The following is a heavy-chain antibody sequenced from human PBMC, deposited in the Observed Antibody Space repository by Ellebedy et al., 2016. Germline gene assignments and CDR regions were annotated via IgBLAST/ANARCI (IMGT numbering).Heavy chain of an antibody. CDR3: AREEGSYYFDY. D-gene: IGHD1-26*01. CDR1: GFTFSSYS. Sequence: GGSLRLXXAVSGFTFSSYSMNWVRQAPGKGLEWVSSISSSSSYIYYADSVKGRFTISRDNAKNSLYLQMNSLRAEDTAVYYCAREEGSYYFDYWGQGTLVTVSS. J-gene: IGHJ4*02. CDR2: ISSSSSYI. V-gene: IGHV3-21*01.